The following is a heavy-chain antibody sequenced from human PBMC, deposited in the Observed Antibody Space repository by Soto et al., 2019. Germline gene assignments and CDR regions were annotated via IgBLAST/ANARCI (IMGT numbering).Heavy chain of an antibody. V-gene: IGHV3-7*01. Sequence: EVQLLESGGDLVPPGGSLRLSCAASGFSFSSHWMSWVRQAPGKGLEWLANIKQDGSERYYVDSVKGRFTVSRDNAKNSLYLQMNSLRADDTAVYYCASDGDWNWDHWGQGALVTVSS. J-gene: IGHJ4*02. D-gene: IGHD1-7*01. CDR2: IKQDGSER. CDR3: ASDGDWNWDH. CDR1: GFSFSSHW.